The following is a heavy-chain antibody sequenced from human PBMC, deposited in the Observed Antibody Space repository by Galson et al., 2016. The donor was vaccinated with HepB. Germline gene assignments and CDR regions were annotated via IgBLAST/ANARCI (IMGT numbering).Heavy chain of an antibody. Sequence: SLRLSCAASGFTFSSYAMSWVRQAPGKGLEWVSSIRGTTGDTYYADSVKGRFTISRDNSGNTLYLIMNSLRAEDTAIYYCAKRGHSGYDSCWFDPWGQGTLVTVSS. D-gene: IGHD5-12*01. J-gene: IGHJ5*02. CDR3: AKRGHSGYDSCWFDP. V-gene: IGHV3-23*01. CDR1: GFTFSSYA. CDR2: IRGTTGDT.